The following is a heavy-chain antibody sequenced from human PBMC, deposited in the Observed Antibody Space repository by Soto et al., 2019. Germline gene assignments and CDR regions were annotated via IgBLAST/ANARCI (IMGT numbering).Heavy chain of an antibody. CDR2: IKSKTDGGTT. V-gene: IGHV3-15*01. D-gene: IGHD2-15*01. CDR3: TTGYCSGGSCYSLDY. Sequence: EVQLVESGGSLVKPGGSLRLSCAASGFTFINAWMSWVRQAPWKGLEWVGRIKSKTDGGTTDYAAPVKGRFTISRDDSKNTLYLQMNSLKTEDTAVYYCTTGYCSGGSCYSLDYWGQGTLVTVSS. J-gene: IGHJ4*02. CDR1: GFTFINAW.